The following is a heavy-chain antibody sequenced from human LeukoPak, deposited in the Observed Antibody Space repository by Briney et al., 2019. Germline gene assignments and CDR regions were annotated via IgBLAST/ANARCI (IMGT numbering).Heavy chain of an antibody. D-gene: IGHD6-13*01. CDR1: GYTFTSYA. CDR3: ARVPWQQLVQFDY. J-gene: IGHJ4*02. Sequence: GASVKVTCKTSGYTFTSYAMNWVRQAPGQGLEWMGWINTNTGNPTYAQGFTGRFVFSLDTSVSTAYLQISSLKAEDTAVYYCARVPWQQLVQFDYWGQGTLVTVSS. CDR2: INTNTGNP. V-gene: IGHV7-4-1*02.